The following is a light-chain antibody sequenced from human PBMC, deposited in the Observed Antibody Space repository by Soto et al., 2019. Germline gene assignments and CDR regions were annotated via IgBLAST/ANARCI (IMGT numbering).Light chain of an antibody. CDR1: QTISSW. V-gene: IGKV1-5*03. J-gene: IGKJ1*01. Sequence: DIQMTQSPSPLSASVGDRVTITCRASQTISSWLAWYQQKPGEAPRLLIYQASSLETEVPSRFSGSGSGTEFTLTISSLQPDDFATYYCQQYNSYSEAFGQGTKVDIK. CDR3: QQYNSYSEA. CDR2: QAS.